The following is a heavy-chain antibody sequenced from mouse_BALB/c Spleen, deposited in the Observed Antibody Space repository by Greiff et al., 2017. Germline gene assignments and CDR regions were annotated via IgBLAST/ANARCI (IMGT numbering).Heavy chain of an antibody. Sequence: VQLKESGPGLVKPSQSLSLTCTVTGYSITSDYAWNWIRQFPGNKLEWMGYISYSGSTSYNPSLKSRISITRDTSKNQFFLQLNSVTTEDTATYYCARRTTVNAMDYWGQGTSVTVSS. CDR1: GYSITSDYA. CDR2: ISYSGST. D-gene: IGHD1-1*01. V-gene: IGHV3-2*02. CDR3: ARRTTVNAMDY. J-gene: IGHJ4*01.